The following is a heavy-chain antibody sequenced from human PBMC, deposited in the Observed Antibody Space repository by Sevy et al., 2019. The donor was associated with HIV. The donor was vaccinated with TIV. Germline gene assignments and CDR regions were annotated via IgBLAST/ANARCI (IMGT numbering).Heavy chain of an antibody. CDR1: GGSISSYY. D-gene: IGHD3-22*01. J-gene: IGHJ5*02. Sequence: SETLSLTCTVSGGSISSYYWSWIRQPPGKGLEWIGYIYYSGSTNYNPSLKSRVTISVDTSKNQFSLKLSSVTAAETAVYYCARDPSRDYYDSSGTRGWFDPWGQGTLVTVSS. CDR2: IYYSGST. V-gene: IGHV4-59*01. CDR3: ARDPSRDYYDSSGTRGWFDP.